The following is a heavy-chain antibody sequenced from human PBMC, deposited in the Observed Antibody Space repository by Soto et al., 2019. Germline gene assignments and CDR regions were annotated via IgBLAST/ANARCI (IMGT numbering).Heavy chain of an antibody. Sequence: EVQLVETGGGLTQPGGSLRLSCAASGFNVSRNSMNWVRQAPGKGLEWLSLIHSDANTKYADSVKGRFTISRDSSENTVYLQMNSLRAEDTAVYYSARHGWLEAWGQGTLFNVAS. CDR1: GFNVSRNS. CDR2: IHSDANT. V-gene: IGHV3-53*02. J-gene: IGHJ5*02. CDR3: ARHGWLEA.